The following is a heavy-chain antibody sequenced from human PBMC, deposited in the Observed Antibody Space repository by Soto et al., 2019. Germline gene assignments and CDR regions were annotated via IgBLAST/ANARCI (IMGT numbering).Heavy chain of an antibody. CDR1: GGTFSSYT. D-gene: IGHD3-16*01. Sequence: SVKVSCKASGGTFSSYTISWVRQAPGQGREWMGRIIPILGIANYAQKFQGRVTITAYKSTSTAYMELSSLRSEDTAVYYCARDLRQYAFDIWGQGTMVTVSS. CDR2: IIPILGIA. CDR3: ARDLRQYAFDI. V-gene: IGHV1-69*04. J-gene: IGHJ3*02.